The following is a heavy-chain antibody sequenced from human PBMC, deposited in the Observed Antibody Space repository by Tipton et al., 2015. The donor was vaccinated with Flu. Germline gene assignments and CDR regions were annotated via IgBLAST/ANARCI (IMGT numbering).Heavy chain of an antibody. CDR1: GGSISSSSYY. CDR3: ARPSSYLGAVGC. Sequence: TLSLTCTVSGGSISSSSYYWGWIRQPPGEGLEWIGSIYYSGTTYYNPSLKSRVTISVDTSKNQFSLKLSSVTAADTAVYYCARPSSYLGAVGCWGQGTLVTVSS. D-gene: IGHD6-19*01. CDR2: IYYSGTT. V-gene: IGHV4-39*01. J-gene: IGHJ4*02.